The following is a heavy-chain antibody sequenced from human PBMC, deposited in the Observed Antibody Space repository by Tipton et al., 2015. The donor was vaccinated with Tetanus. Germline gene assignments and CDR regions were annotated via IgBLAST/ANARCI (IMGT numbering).Heavy chain of an antibody. CDR2: IYHTGST. Sequence: TLSLTCAVSGGLLSTGGYSWGWIRQPPGQGLEWIGYIYHTGSTYYNPSLRGRVTISTVGSKNHVSLRLTSVTAADTGVYFCARTPDYYYGMDVWGQGTTVTVSS. CDR3: ARTPDYYYGMDV. V-gene: IGHV4-30-2*01. CDR1: GGLLSTGGYS. J-gene: IGHJ6*02.